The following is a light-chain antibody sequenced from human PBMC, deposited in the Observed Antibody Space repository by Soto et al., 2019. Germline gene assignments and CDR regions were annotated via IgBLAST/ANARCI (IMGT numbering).Light chain of an antibody. J-gene: IGKJ3*01. CDR1: QSISSY. Sequence: DIQMTQSPSSLSASVGDRVTITCRASQSISSYLNWYQQKPGKAPKLLIYAASSLQSGVPSRFSGSGSGTDFTLTISSLQPEDFATYYCQQSYSTPITFGPGTKVYSK. CDR2: AAS. CDR3: QQSYSTPIT. V-gene: IGKV1-39*01.